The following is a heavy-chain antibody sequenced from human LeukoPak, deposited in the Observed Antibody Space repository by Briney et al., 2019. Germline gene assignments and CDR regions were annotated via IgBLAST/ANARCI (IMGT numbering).Heavy chain of an antibody. Sequence: GGSLRLSCAASGFTFSDAWMTWVRQAPGKGLEWVGRIKSRIDGGTTDFVAPVRGRFTISRDDSKNTLYLQMDSLKTEDTAVYYCAKDLPCTSGWALKYWGQGTLVTVSP. J-gene: IGHJ4*02. D-gene: IGHD6-19*01. CDR2: IKSRIDGGTT. V-gene: IGHV3-15*01. CDR1: GFTFSDAW. CDR3: AKDLPCTSGWALKY.